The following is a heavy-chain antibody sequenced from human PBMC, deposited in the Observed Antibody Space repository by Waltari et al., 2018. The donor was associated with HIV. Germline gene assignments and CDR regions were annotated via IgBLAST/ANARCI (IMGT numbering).Heavy chain of an antibody. CDR1: GFTSKNYA. Sequence: QVQLVQSGAEVKKPGSSVKVSCKASGFTSKNYAISWVRQAPGQGLEWMGGGIPIFGSPNYAQKFRGRVTITADESTYTSYMELSSLRFEDTAIYYCARDVGPGTYDFDSWGQGTLVTVSS. CDR2: GIPIFGSP. J-gene: IGHJ4*02. V-gene: IGHV1-69*13. CDR3: ARDVGPGTYDFDS. D-gene: IGHD3-10*01.